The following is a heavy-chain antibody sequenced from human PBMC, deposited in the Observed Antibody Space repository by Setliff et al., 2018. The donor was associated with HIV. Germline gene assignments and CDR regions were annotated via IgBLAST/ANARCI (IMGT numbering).Heavy chain of an antibody. Sequence: HGESLKISCKGSGFSFTSYWISWVRQMPGKGLEWMGRIDPADSYTHYSPSFQGHITISIDKSISSASLHWSSLRTSDTAIYYCARHFGYNPGWFDSWGQGTLVTVSS. J-gene: IGHJ5*01. D-gene: IGHD3-10*01. V-gene: IGHV5-10-1*01. CDR3: ARHFGYNPGWFDS. CDR2: IDPADSYT. CDR1: GFSFTSYW.